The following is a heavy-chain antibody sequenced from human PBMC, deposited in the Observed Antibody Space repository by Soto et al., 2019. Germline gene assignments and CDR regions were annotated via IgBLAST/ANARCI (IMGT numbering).Heavy chain of an antibody. J-gene: IGHJ3*02. D-gene: IGHD2-15*01. V-gene: IGHV1-69*02. CDR2: IIPILGIV. CDR3: GRGCCSGGTCDNAFDI. CDR1: GGTFRDYS. Sequence: QVQLVQSGAEVKKPGSSVKVSCKTSGGTFRDYSISWVRQAPGQGLEWMGRIIPILGIVNNAQNLQGRVTNTADKSTRTASMELSSLRSEDTAVYYCGRGCCSGGTCDNAFDIWGQGTMVTVSS.